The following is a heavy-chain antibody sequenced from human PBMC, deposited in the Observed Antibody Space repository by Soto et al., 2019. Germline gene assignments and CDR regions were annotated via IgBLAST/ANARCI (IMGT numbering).Heavy chain of an antibody. D-gene: IGHD1-26*01. Sequence: QVQLVESGGGLVKPGGSLRLSCAASGFTFSDYYMSWIRQAPGKGLEWVSYISSSSSYTNYADSVKGRFTISRDHANNSLYLQMNSLRAEDTAVYYRAREMVGDTTIDSWGRGSLVIVCS. CDR1: GFTFSDYY. V-gene: IGHV3-11*06. CDR3: AREMVGDTTIDS. J-gene: IGHJ4*02. CDR2: ISSSSSYT.